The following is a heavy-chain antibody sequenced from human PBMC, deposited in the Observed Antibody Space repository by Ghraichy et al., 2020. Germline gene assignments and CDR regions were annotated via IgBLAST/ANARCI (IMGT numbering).Heavy chain of an antibody. CDR1: GFTFSSYW. CDR2: IKHGGSYK. J-gene: IGHJ4*02. Sequence: GGSLRLSCVASGFTFSSYWMSWVRQAPGKGLEWVAYIKHGGSYKWSVESVKGRFTVSRDDAKSSVYLQMNSLRAEDTAMYYCARSLSAKASARMGVYYDYGGQGALVAVSS. V-gene: IGHV3-7*01. D-gene: IGHD3-16*01. CDR3: ARSLSAKASARMGVYYDY.